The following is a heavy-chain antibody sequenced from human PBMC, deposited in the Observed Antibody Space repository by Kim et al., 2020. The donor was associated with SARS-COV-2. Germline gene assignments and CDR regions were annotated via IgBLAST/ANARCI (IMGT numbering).Heavy chain of an antibody. D-gene: IGHD6-19*01. CDR3: ARDLQAVAGNY. J-gene: IGHJ4*02. CDR2: K. V-gene: IGHV3-33*01. Sequence: KYYSASVKGRFTIARDNSKNTLYLQMNSLRAEDTAVYYCARDLQAVAGNYWGQGTLVTVSS.